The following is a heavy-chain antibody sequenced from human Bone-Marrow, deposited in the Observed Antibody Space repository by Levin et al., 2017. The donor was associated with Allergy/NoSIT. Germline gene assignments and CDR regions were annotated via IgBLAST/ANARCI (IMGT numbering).Heavy chain of an antibody. Sequence: PGGSLRLSCAASGFTFDDYGMSWVRQAPGKGLEWVSGINWNGGSTGYADSVKGRFTISRDNAKNSLYLQMNSLRAEDTALYHCARDLISPPYCSSTSCYVVSDYYMDGWGKGTTVTVSS. D-gene: IGHD2-2*01. CDR1: GFTFDDYG. CDR3: ARDLISPPYCSSTSCYVVSDYYMDG. V-gene: IGHV3-20*01. J-gene: IGHJ6*03. CDR2: INWNGGST.